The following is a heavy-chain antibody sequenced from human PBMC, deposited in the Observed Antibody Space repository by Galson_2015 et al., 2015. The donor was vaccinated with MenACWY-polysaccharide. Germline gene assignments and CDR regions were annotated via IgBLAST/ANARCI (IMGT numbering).Heavy chain of an antibody. V-gene: IGHV3-9*01. D-gene: IGHD3-10*01. CDR2: ISWNSGSM. Sequence: SLRLSCAASGFTFDDYAMHWVRQAPGKGLEWVSGISWNSGSMGYADSVKGRFTISRDNAKNSLYLQMNSLRAEDTALYYCAKVDMVRGAFDIWGQGTMVTVSS. J-gene: IGHJ3*02. CDR1: GFTFDDYA. CDR3: AKVDMVRGAFDI.